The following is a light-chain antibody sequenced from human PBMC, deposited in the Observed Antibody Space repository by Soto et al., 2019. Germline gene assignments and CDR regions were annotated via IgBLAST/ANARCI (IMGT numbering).Light chain of an antibody. CDR2: SGF. V-gene: IGKV1-17*01. CDR3: QHYNSYSEA. CDR1: QGIRDE. J-gene: IGKJ1*01. Sequence: DIQVTQSPASLSASVGDSVTITCRTNQGIRDEVAWYQQKPGKAPQRLIYSGFNLQSGVPSRFSGRGSGTEFTLTISSLQPDDFATYYCQHYNSYSEAFGQGTKVELK.